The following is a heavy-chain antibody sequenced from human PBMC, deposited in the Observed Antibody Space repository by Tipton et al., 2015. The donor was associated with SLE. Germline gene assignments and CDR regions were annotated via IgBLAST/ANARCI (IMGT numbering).Heavy chain of an antibody. CDR2: ISRLSNSI. CDR3: VRERIQGVIQ. D-gene: IGHD3-10*01. V-gene: IGHV3-21*03. J-gene: IGHJ3*01. CDR1: GFTFSNYN. Sequence: SLRLSCATSGFTFSNYNFNWVRQAPGKGLEWVSSISRLSNSISYADSVKGRFTISRDDAKRSLFLQMSSLRAEDTAVYYCVRERIQGVIQRGQGTVVTVSS.